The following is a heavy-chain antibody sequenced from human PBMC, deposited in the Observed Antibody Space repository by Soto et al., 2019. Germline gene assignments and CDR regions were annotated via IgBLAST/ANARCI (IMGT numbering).Heavy chain of an antibody. Sequence: EVQLVESGGGLVKSGGSLRLSCVGSGFTFSSVWMNWVRQAPGKGLEWVGRIKTKSDGGPTDYTAPVKGRFTISRDDSIHTVYLQMDSRKTEDTALYYCTRNDAFDVWGQGTMVTVSS. CDR1: GFTFSSVW. V-gene: IGHV3-15*07. CDR2: IKTKSDGGPT. CDR3: TRNDAFDV. J-gene: IGHJ3*01.